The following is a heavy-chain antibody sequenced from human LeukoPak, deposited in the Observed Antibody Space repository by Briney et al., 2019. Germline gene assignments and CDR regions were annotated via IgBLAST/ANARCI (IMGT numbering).Heavy chain of an antibody. CDR1: GGSFSGFY. CDR2: INHSGST. Sequence: SETLSLTCAVYGGSFSGFYWSWIRQPPGKGLEWIGEINHSGSTNYNPSLKSRVTISVDTSKNQFSLKLSSVTAADTAVYYCARGAIDLFDYWGQGTLVTVSS. D-gene: IGHD2-2*02. V-gene: IGHV4-34*01. CDR3: ARGAIDLFDY. J-gene: IGHJ4*02.